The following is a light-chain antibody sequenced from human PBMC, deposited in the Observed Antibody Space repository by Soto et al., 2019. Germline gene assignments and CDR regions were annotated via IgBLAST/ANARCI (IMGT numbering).Light chain of an antibody. J-gene: IGKJ4*01. Sequence: DIEMTQSPSSLSASVGDRVTITCWASQGIRNDLDWYQHKPGTASKRLIYGTYNLPIVVPSRFSGSGSGTEYTLTISSLQSEDFSTCYCLQQNVYPLSFGGGTKLEIK. CDR3: LQQNVYPLS. CDR2: GTY. CDR1: QGIRND. V-gene: IGKV1-17*01.